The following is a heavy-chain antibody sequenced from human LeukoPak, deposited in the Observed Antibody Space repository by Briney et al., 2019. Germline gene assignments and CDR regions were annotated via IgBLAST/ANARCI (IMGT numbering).Heavy chain of an antibody. CDR3: ASGYYDILTGYHKYFQH. D-gene: IGHD3-9*01. J-gene: IGHJ1*01. CDR1: GGSFSGYY. Sequence: SETLSLTCAVYGGSFSGYYWSWIRQPPGKGLEWIGEINHSGSTNYNPSLKSRVTISVDTSKNQFSLKLSSVTAADTAVYYCASGYYDILTGYHKYFQHWGQGTLVTVSS. CDR2: INHSGST. V-gene: IGHV4-34*01.